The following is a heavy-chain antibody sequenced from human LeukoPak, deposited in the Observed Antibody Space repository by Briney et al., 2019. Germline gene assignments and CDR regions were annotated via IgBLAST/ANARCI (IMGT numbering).Heavy chain of an antibody. J-gene: IGHJ3*02. V-gene: IGHV4-34*01. CDR3: ARGYCSGGTCLGDDI. Sequence: RASETLSLTCAVYGGSFSGYYWSWIRQPPGKGLEWIGEINHSGSTNYNPSLKSRVTISVDTSKNQFSLKLSSVTAADTAVYYCARGYCSGGTCLGDDIWGQGTMVTVSS. D-gene: IGHD2-15*01. CDR1: GGSFSGYY. CDR2: INHSGST.